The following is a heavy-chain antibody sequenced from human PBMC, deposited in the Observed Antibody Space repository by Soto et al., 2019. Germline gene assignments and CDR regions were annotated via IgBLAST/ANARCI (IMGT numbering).Heavy chain of an antibody. V-gene: IGHV3-48*01. D-gene: IGHD2-2*01. CDR2: ITSSDVT. J-gene: IGHJ4*02. CDR3: VGEVGFQLIY. Sequence: EVQLVESGGGLVQPGRSLRLSCAASGFTFSTHSMNWVRQAPGKGLEWISYITSSDVTMYADSVKCRFTISTDNAKNSLDLQMNSLRGEATAVYFCVGEVGFQLIYWGQGTLGTVST. CDR1: GFTFSTHS.